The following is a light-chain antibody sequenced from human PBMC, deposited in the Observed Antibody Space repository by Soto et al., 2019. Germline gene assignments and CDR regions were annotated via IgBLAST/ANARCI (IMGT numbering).Light chain of an antibody. Sequence: DIQMTQSPSSLSASVGDRVTITCRASQGISNYLACYQQKPGKVPKLLIYAASTLQSGVQSRFSGSGSGTDFTLTISSLQPEDVATYYCQKYNSAPTWTFGQGTKVEIK. J-gene: IGKJ1*01. CDR2: AAS. CDR3: QKYNSAPTWT. CDR1: QGISNY. V-gene: IGKV1-27*01.